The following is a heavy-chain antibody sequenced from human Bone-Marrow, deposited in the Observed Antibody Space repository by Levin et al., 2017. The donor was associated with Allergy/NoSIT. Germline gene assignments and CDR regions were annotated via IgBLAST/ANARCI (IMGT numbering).Heavy chain of an antibody. D-gene: IGHD2-15*01. CDR1: GYSFISYW. V-gene: IGHV5-51*01. CDR2: VYPADSDA. CDR3: AKIDSHSGYGMNV. Sequence: GGSLRLSCQGSGYSFISYWIAWVRQMPGKGLEWMGSVYPADSDATYNPSFLGQVSLSVDKSLNTAYLQWSRLKPSDTAMYYCAKIDSHSGYGMNVWGQGTPVTVSS. J-gene: IGHJ6*02.